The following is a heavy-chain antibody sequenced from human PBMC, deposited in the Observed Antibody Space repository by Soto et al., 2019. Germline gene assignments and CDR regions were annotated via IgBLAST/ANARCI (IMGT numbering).Heavy chain of an antibody. CDR3: AKDNYYGSGSYCDY. D-gene: IGHD3-10*01. Sequence: GGALRIFSAAPGVSLRRSGMHWGRPAPGKGLEWVAVISYDGSNKYYADSVKGRFTISRDNSKNTLYLQMNSLRAEDTAVYYCAKDNYYGSGSYCDYWGQGTLVTVSS. CDR1: GVSLRRSG. J-gene: IGHJ4*02. V-gene: IGHV3-30*18. CDR2: ISYDGSNK.